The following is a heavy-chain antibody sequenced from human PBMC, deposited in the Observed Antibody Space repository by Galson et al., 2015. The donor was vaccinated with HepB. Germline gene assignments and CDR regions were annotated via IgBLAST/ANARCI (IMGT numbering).Heavy chain of an antibody. D-gene: IGHD6-13*01. CDR3: TRHHGISAAGTEGDY. V-gene: IGHV5-10-1*01. CDR1: GYSFSSYW. CDR2: IDPSDSYT. J-gene: IGHJ4*02. Sequence: QSGAEVKKPGESLRISCEASGYSFSSYWISWVRQMPGKGLEWMGRIDPSDSYTTYSQSFQGHVTFSADRSTSTAYLQWSSLKASDTAMYFCTRHHGISAAGTEGDYWGQGTLVTVSS.